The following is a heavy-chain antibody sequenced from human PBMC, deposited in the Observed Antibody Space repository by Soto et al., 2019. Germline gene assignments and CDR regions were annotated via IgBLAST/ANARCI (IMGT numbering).Heavy chain of an antibody. CDR3: ARDPRFLEWLSATYGMDV. V-gene: IGHV1-46*01. CDR1: GYTFTSYY. CDR2: INPSGGST. J-gene: IGHJ6*02. D-gene: IGHD3-3*01. Sequence: QVQLVQSGAEVKKPGASVKVSCKASGYTFTSYYMHWVRQAPGQGLEWMGIINPSGGSTSYAQKFQGRVTMTRDTSTSTVYMELNSLRSEDTAVYYCARDPRFLEWLSATYGMDVWGQGTTVTVSS.